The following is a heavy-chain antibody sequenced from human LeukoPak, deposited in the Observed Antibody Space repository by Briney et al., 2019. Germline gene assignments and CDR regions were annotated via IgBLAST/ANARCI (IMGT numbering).Heavy chain of an antibody. J-gene: IGHJ4*02. CDR1: GYTFTSYG. CDR2: ISAYNGNT. Sequence: ASVKVSCKASGYTFTSYGISWVRQAPGQGLEWTGWISAYNGNTNYAQKLQGRVTMTTDTSTSTAYMELRSLRSDDTAVYYCARVSVWFGELPQGADYWGQGTLVTVSS. CDR3: ARVSVWFGELPQGADY. D-gene: IGHD3-10*01. V-gene: IGHV1-18*01.